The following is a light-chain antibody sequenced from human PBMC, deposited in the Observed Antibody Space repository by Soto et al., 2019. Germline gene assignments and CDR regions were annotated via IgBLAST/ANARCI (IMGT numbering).Light chain of an antibody. Sequence: EIVLTQSPGTLSLSLGERATLSCRASQSFSSTYLAWYQQRPGQAPRLLIYAASTRATGIPDRFSGSGSGTDFTLTIARLEPEDFAVYYCQQYRYSPGTFGQGTNLEIK. J-gene: IGKJ2*02. CDR1: QSFSSTY. CDR3: QQYRYSPGT. V-gene: IGKV3-20*01. CDR2: AAS.